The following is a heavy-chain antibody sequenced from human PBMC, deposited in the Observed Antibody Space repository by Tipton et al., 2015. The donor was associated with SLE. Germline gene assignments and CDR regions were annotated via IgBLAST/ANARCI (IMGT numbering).Heavy chain of an antibody. CDR3: TRETIELFGVALDY. V-gene: IGHV3-30-3*01. D-gene: IGHD3-3*01. CDR1: GFTFGSYA. J-gene: IGHJ4*02. CDR2: ISDDGINK. Sequence: SLRLSCTASGFTFGSYAMHWVRQAPGKGLEWVAIISDDGINKYYADSVKGRFTISRDNAKNSLYLQMDSLRAEDTAVYYCTRETIELFGVALDYWGQGTLVTVSS.